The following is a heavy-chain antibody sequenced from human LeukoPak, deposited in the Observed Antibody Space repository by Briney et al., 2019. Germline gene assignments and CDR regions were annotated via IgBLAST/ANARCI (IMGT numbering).Heavy chain of an antibody. Sequence: GESLRLSCAASGFPFSTYWMSWVRQAPGKGLEWVANINQDGTEKYYVDSVKGRFTISRDYAKNSLYLQMNSLRVEDTAVYYCAKDWSGDYNWSDPWGQGTLVIVSS. CDR1: GFPFSTYW. D-gene: IGHD3-3*01. J-gene: IGHJ5*02. CDR2: INQDGTEK. V-gene: IGHV3-7*01. CDR3: AKDWSGDYNWSDP.